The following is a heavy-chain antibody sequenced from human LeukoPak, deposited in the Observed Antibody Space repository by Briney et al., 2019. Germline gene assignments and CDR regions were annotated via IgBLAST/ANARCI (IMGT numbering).Heavy chain of an antibody. CDR1: GFTFSTYW. V-gene: IGHV3-74*01. CDR2: INSDGSST. CDR3: AREPSMVTMDY. Sequence: GGSLRLSCAASGFTFSTYWMHWVRQAPGKGLVWVSRINSDGSSTSYADSVKGRFTVSRDNAKNTLYLQMNSLRAEDTAVYYCAREPSMVTMDYWGRGTLVTVSS. J-gene: IGHJ2*01. D-gene: IGHD4-17*01.